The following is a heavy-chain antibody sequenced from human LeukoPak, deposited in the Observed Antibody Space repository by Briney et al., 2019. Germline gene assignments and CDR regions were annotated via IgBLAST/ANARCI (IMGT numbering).Heavy chain of an antibody. CDR2: IKQDGSEK. V-gene: IGHV3-7*01. D-gene: IGHD3-22*01. J-gene: IGHJ4*02. CDR3: ARDDSSGYYYLLFDY. Sequence: PGGSLRLSCAASGFTFSSYWMSWVRQAPGKGLEWVANIKQDGSEKYYVDSVKGRFTISRDNAKNSLYLQMNSLRAEDTAVYYCARDDSSGYYYLLFDYWGQGTLVTVSS. CDR1: GFTFSSYW.